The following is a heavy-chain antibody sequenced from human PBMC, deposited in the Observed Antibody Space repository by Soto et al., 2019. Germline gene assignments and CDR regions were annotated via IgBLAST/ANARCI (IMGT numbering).Heavy chain of an antibody. CDR1: GFTFRSFW. Sequence: GGSLGLSCAASGFTFRSFWMRWVRPAPGKGLEWVASIKQDGREKYYLDSVRGRFTISRDNGKNSLYLQMNSLRVEDTALYYCARDSVTAADSRTGYGMDVWGQGTTVTVSS. J-gene: IGHJ6*02. CDR2: IKQDGREK. V-gene: IGHV3-7*01. D-gene: IGHD6-13*01. CDR3: ARDSVTAADSRTGYGMDV.